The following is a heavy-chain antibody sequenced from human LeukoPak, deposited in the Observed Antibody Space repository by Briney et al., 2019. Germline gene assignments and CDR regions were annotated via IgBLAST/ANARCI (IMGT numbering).Heavy chain of an antibody. CDR3: ASRVGAGSYLNEY. V-gene: IGHV5-51*01. D-gene: IGHD1-26*01. Sequence: GESLKISCKASGYSFTSYWIAWVRQMPGKGLECMGIIYPGDSDTKYSPSFQGQITISADTSISTAYLQWSSLKASDTAMYFCASRVGAGSYLNEYWGQGTLVTVSS. CDR2: IYPGDSDT. CDR1: GYSFTSYW. J-gene: IGHJ4*02.